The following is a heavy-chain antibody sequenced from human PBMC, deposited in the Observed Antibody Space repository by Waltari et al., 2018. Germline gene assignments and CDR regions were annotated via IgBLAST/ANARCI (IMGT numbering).Heavy chain of an antibody. CDR3: ARGGLTSGSYEDYFDY. D-gene: IGHD1-26*01. CDR1: GYTFTSYY. CDR2: INPSGGST. V-gene: IGHV1-46*01. Sequence: QVQLVQSGAEVKKPGASVKVSCKASGYTFTSYYMHWVRQAPGQGLERMGIINPSGGSTSYAQKFQGRVTMTRDTSTSTVYMELSSLRSEDTAVYYCARGGLTSGSYEDYFDYWGQGTLVTVSS. J-gene: IGHJ4*02.